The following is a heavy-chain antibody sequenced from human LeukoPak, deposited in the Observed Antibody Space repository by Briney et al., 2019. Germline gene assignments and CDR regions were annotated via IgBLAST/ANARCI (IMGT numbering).Heavy chain of an antibody. Sequence: PGGTLRLSCAASGFTFSTYGMSWVRQAPGKGLEWVSAINGNGGITYYADSVTGRFTISRDNSKNTLYLQMNSQRAEDTAVYYCAKPDVYYGSGSGAFDIWGQGTMVTVSS. V-gene: IGHV3-23*01. CDR1: GFTFSTYG. D-gene: IGHD3-10*01. CDR2: INGNGGIT. CDR3: AKPDVYYGSGSGAFDI. J-gene: IGHJ3*02.